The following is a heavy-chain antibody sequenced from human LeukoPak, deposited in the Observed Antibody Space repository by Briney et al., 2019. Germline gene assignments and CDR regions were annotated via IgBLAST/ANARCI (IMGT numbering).Heavy chain of an antibody. V-gene: IGHV1-24*01. CDR3: ATGVFCPTTTCPGYQHYYYFMDV. J-gene: IGHJ6*03. Sequence: ASVKVSCKVSGFTLADLSMHWVRQAPGKGLEWVGGFDRKNGDTIYAQRFRGRVTLTEDTSTGTAYMDLSSLSADDTAVYYCATGVFCPTTTCPGYQHYYYFMDVWGKGTTVTVSS. CDR2: FDRKNGDT. D-gene: IGHD2-2*01. CDR1: GFTLADLS.